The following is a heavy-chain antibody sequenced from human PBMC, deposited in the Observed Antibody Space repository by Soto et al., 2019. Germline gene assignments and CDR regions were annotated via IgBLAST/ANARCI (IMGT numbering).Heavy chain of an antibody. V-gene: IGHV3-48*02. CDR1: GFTFSSYS. CDR2: ISSRSSTI. CDR3: ASAAIFGVVTMPDAFDI. J-gene: IGHJ3*02. D-gene: IGHD3-3*01. Sequence: PGGSMRLSCAASGFTFSSYSMNWVRQAPGKGLEWVSYISSRSSTIYYADSVKGRFTISRDNAKNSLYLQMNSLRDEDTAVYYCASAAIFGVVTMPDAFDIWGQGTMVTVSS.